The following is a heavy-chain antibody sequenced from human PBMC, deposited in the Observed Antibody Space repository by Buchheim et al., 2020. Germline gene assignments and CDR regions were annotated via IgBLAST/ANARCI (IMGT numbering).Heavy chain of an antibody. Sequence: QVQLVQSGAEVKKPGASVKVSCKASGYTFTSYDINWVRQATGQGLEWMGWMNPNSGNTGYAQKFQGRVTMTRNTSISTPYMELSSLRSEDTAVYYGARGFVKVGEGLSVDYYFDYWGQGTL. J-gene: IGHJ4*02. CDR3: ARGFVKVGEGLSVDYYFDY. D-gene: IGHD2/OR15-2a*01. V-gene: IGHV1-8*01. CDR1: GYTFTSYD. CDR2: MNPNSGNT.